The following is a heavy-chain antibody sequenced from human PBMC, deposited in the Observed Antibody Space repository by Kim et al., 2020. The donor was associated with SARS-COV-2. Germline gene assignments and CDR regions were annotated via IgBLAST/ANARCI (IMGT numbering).Heavy chain of an antibody. D-gene: IGHD2-15*01. CDR2: IIPIFGTA. CDR1: GGTFSSYA. CDR3: ARHLGGVVVVAATPFGMDV. Sequence: SVKVSCKASGGTFSSYAISWVRQAPGQGLEWMGGIIPIFGTANYAQKFQGRVTITADESTSTAYMELSSLRSEDTAVYYCARHLGGVVVVAATPFGMDVWGQGTTVTVSS. V-gene: IGHV1-69*13. J-gene: IGHJ6*02.